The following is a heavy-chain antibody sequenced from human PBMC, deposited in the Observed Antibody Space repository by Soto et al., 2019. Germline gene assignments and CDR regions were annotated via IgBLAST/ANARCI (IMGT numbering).Heavy chain of an antibody. D-gene: IGHD2-8*01. V-gene: IGHV5-51*01. Sequence: GESLKISCEGSTYSFTSYWLGWVRQMPGKGLEWMGIIYPGDSDTKYSPSFQGQVTISADKSISTAYLQWSTLKASDTAIYYCARGLMYGMDVRGQGTTVTVSS. CDR2: IYPGDSDT. CDR3: ARGLMYGMDV. CDR1: TYSFTSYW. J-gene: IGHJ6*02.